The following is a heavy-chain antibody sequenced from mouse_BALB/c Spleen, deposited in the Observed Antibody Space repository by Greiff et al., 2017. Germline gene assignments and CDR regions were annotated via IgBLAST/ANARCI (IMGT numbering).Heavy chain of an antibody. J-gene: IGHJ4*01. CDR3: AIYRYDGMDY. CDR2: INPSSGYT. Sequence: VQLQQSGAELARPGASVKMSCKASGYTFTSYTMHWVKQRPGQGLEWIGYINPSSGYTNYNQKFKDKATLTADKSSSTAYMQLSSLTSEDSAVYYCAIYRYDGMDYWGQGTSVTVSS. D-gene: IGHD2-14*01. CDR1: GYTFTSYT. V-gene: IGHV1-4*01.